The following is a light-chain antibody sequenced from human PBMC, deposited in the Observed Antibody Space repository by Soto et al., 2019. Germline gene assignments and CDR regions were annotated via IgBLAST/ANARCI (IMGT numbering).Light chain of an antibody. CDR2: DVS. Sequence: SVLTQPRSVSGSPGQSVTISCTGTSSDVGGYNYVSWYQQHPGKAPKLMIYDVSKRPSGVPDRFSGPKSGNTASLTISGLQAEDEADYYCCSYAGSYVFGTGTKVTV. CDR3: CSYAGSYV. J-gene: IGLJ1*01. V-gene: IGLV2-11*01. CDR1: SSDVGGYNY.